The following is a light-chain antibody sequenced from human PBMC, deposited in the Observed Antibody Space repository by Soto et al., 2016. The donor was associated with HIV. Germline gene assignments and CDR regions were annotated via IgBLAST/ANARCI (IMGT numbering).Light chain of an antibody. CDR3: QKYNGAPALT. Sequence: DIQMTQSPSTLSASVGDRVTITCRASQDITTWLAWYQQKPGKPPNLLIYKASNLQNGVPSRFSGSGSGTEFTLTITSLQPEDVATYYCQKYNGAPALTFGGGTKVEIK. J-gene: IGKJ4*01. CDR2: KAS. V-gene: IGKV1-5*03. CDR1: QDITTW.